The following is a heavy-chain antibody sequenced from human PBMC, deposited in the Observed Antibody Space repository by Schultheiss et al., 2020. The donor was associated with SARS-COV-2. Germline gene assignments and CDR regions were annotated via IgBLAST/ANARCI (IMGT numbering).Heavy chain of an antibody. CDR1: GYTFTGYY. CDR2: INPNSGGT. CDR3: GVSSSWYANYYYGMDV. V-gene: IGHV1-2*02. D-gene: IGHD6-13*01. Sequence: ASVKVSCKASGYTFTGYYMHWVRQAPGQGLEWMGWINPNSGGTNYAQKLQGRVTMTTDTSTSTAYMELRSLRSDDTAVYYCGVSSSWYANYYYGMDVWGQGTTVTVSS. J-gene: IGHJ6*02.